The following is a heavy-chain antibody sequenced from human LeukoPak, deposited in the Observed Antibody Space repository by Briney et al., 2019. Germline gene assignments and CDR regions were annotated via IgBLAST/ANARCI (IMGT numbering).Heavy chain of an antibody. CDR2: IYPGDYET. CDR1: GYSFSNYW. J-gene: IGHJ5*02. Sequence: GESLKISCEGSGYSFSNYWIGWVRQMPGKGLEWMGIIYPGDYETRYSPSFQGLVTISVDKSISTAYLQWSSLKASDTAMYYCAIPPRYCGNDCSFDPWGEGTLVTVSS. D-gene: IGHD2-21*02. V-gene: IGHV5-51*01. CDR3: AIPPRYCGNDCSFDP.